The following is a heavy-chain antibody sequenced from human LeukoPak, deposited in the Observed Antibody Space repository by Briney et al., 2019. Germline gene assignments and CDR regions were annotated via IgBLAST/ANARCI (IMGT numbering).Heavy chain of an antibody. D-gene: IGHD5-24*01. J-gene: IGHJ4*02. V-gene: IGHV4-34*01. CDR1: GGSFSGYY. CDR2: INHSGST. Sequence: PSETLSLTCAVYGGSFSGYYWSWIRQPPGKGLEWIGEINHSGSTNYNPSLKSRVTISVDTSKNQFSLKLSSVTAADTAVYYCARGRRWLQLHSDYWGQGTLVTVSS. CDR3: ARGRRWLQLHSDY.